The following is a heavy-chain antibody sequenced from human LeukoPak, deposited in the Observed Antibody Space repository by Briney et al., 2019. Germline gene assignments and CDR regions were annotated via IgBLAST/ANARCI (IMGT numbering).Heavy chain of an antibody. D-gene: IGHD4-11*01. V-gene: IGHV3-21*01. CDR1: GFTLSSYS. J-gene: IGHJ4*02. CDR3: AKKKTDYSYPSSFDY. Sequence: GGSLRLSCAASGFTLSSYSMNWVRQAPGKGLEWVSSISSSSTYIYYGDSVKGRFTISRDNAKNSLYLQMNSLRAEDTAVYYCAKKKTDYSYPSSFDYWGQGTLVTVSS. CDR2: ISSSSTYI.